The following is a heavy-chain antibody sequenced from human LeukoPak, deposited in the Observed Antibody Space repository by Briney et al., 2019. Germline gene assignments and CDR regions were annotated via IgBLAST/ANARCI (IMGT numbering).Heavy chain of an antibody. CDR1: GFTFTGHY. J-gene: IGHJ4*02. Sequence: GASMKVSCKSSGFTFTGHYIHWVRQAPGQGLEWMGYIGPRNSAASYAEKFQGRVTMTRDTSLSTAYIELSRLTSDDTAVYYCAREGSDQLSKDFDYWGQGTLVTVSS. CDR2: IGPRNSAA. CDR3: AREGSDQLSKDFDY. D-gene: IGHD2-2*01. V-gene: IGHV1-2*02.